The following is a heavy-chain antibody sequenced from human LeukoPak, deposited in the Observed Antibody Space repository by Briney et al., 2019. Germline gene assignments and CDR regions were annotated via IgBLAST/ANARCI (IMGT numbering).Heavy chain of an antibody. Sequence: PSETLSLTCTVSGGSISSYYWSWIRQPPGKGLEWIGYIYYSRSTNYNPSLKSRVTISVDTSKNQFSLKLSSVTAADTAVYYCARALSGYALDYWGQGTLVTVSS. CDR3: ARALSGYALDY. CDR1: GGSISSYY. CDR2: IYYSRST. D-gene: IGHD3-22*01. V-gene: IGHV4-59*01. J-gene: IGHJ4*02.